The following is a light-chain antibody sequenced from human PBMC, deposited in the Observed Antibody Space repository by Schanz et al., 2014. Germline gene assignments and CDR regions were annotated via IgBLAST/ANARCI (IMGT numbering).Light chain of an antibody. J-gene: IGLJ3*02. Sequence: QSALTQPASVSGSPGQSITISCTGTSSDVGRYNYVSWYQQHPGKAPKLMIYDVSYRPSGVSNRFSGSKSGNTASLTISGLQAEDEADYYCTSYTSTDTWLFGGGTKLTVL. CDR2: DVS. V-gene: IGLV2-14*01. CDR3: TSYTSTDTWL. CDR1: SSDVGRYNY.